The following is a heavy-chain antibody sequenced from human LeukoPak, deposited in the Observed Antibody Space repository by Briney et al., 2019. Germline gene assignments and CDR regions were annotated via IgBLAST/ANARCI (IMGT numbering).Heavy chain of an antibody. CDR3: ARVPVLYYYYYMDV. Sequence: SETLSLTCAVYGGSFSGYYWGWIRQPPGKGLEWIGSIYHSGSTYYNPSLKSRVTISVDTSKNQFSLKLSSVTAADTAVYYCARVPVLYYYYYMDVWGKGTTVTVSS. CDR1: GGSFSGYY. V-gene: IGHV4-38-2*01. CDR2: IYHSGST. J-gene: IGHJ6*03.